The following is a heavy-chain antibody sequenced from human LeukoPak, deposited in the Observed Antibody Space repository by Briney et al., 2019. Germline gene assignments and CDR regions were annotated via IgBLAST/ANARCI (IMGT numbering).Heavy chain of an antibody. Sequence: ASVKVSCKASGYTFSDFYMHWVRQAPGQGLEWMGWINPNSGGTNYEQKFQGRVTMTRDTSISTAYMELSRLRSDDTAVYYCARAGTTVDLDYWGQGTLVTVFS. V-gene: IGHV1-2*02. CDR2: INPNSGGT. J-gene: IGHJ4*02. D-gene: IGHD4-11*01. CDR1: GYTFSDFY. CDR3: ARAGTTVDLDY.